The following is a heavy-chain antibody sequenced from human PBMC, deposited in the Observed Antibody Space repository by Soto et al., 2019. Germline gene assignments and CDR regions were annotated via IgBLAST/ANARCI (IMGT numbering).Heavy chain of an antibody. CDR1: GYTFTSYY. CDR3: ARGSSNKYGSGSYMGWFDP. Sequence: QVQLVQSGAEVKKPGASVKVSCKASGYTFTSYYMHWVRQAPGQGLEWMGIINPSGGSTSYAQKCQGRVTMTRDTSTSTVYMELSSLRSEDTAVYYCARGSSNKYGSGSYMGWFDPWGQGTLVTVSS. V-gene: IGHV1-46*03. J-gene: IGHJ5*02. CDR2: INPSGGST. D-gene: IGHD3-10*01.